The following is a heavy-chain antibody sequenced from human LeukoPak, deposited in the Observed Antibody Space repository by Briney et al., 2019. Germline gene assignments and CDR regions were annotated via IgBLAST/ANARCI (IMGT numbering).Heavy chain of an antibody. V-gene: IGHV3-48*03. J-gene: IGHJ4*02. D-gene: IGHD5-18*01. CDR1: GFGFDSFE. CDR3: ARGYTYAHDY. Sequence: GGSLRLSCAASGFGFDSFEMHWVRQAPGKGLEWISFTSSSGSILYYADSVKGRVTISRHNAKNSLFLQMHSLRAEDTAVYYCARGYTYAHDYWGQGTLVTVSS. CDR2: TSSSGSIL.